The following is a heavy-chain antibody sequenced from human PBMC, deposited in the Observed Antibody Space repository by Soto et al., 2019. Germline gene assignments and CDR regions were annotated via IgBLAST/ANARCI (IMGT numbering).Heavy chain of an antibody. CDR3: ARATYTSSYHFDS. CDR2: IGSSGSTI. D-gene: IGHD6-6*01. J-gene: IGHJ4*02. CDR1: GFTFSTFE. Sequence: GGSLRLSCAASGFTFSTFEMSWVRQAPGKGLEWVSKIGSSGSTIWYADSVKGRFTISRDNAKNSLYLQMNSLRGDDTAVYYCARATYTSSYHFDSWGQGTLVTVS. V-gene: IGHV3-48*03.